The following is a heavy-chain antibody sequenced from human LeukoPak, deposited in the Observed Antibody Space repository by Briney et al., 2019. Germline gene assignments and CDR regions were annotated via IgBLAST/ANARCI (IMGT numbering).Heavy chain of an antibody. Sequence: GGSLRLSCAASGFTVSSNYMSWVRQAPGKGLEWVSYISSSSSTIYYADSVKGRFTISRDNAKNSLYLQMNSLRAEDTAVYYCARDRRTGTQVWGQGTLVTVSS. V-gene: IGHV3-48*01. CDR3: ARDRRTGTQV. J-gene: IGHJ4*02. D-gene: IGHD1-7*01. CDR1: GFTVSSNY. CDR2: ISSSSSTI.